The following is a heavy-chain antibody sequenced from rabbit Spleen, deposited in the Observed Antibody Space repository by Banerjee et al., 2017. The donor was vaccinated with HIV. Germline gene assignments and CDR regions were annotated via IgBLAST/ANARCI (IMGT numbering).Heavy chain of an antibody. CDR1: GFDLNTYG. V-gene: IGHV1S45*01. J-gene: IGHJ6*01. CDR2: IAGSSSGFT. CDR3: ARDSGSSFSSSGMDL. Sequence: QEQLVESGGGLVQPGGSLKLSCKASGFDLNTYGVSWVRQAPGKGLEWISCIAGSSSGFTYSASWAKGRFTISKTSSTTVTLQMISLTVADTATYFCARDSGSSFSSSGMDLWGPGTLVTVS. D-gene: IGHD8-1*01.